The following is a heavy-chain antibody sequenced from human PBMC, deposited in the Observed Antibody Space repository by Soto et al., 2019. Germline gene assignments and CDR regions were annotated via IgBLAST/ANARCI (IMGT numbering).Heavy chain of an antibody. CDR1: GFTFSNYW. CDR3: VRDSHGDY. CDR2: IDHDGST. Sequence: EVQLVESGGGLVQPGGSLRLSCAASGFTFSNYWMHWVRQAPGKGLAWVARIDHDGSTDYAGSVRGRFTVSRDNAENMLYLQMNSLRDDDTALYYCVRDSHGDYCGQGTLVTVSS. V-gene: IGHV3-74*01. J-gene: IGHJ4*02.